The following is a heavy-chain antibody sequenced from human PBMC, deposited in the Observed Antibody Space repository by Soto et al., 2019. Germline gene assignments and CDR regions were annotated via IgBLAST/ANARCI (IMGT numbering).Heavy chain of an antibody. CDR3: ARGGTIFGARSSPEYYYYYYMDV. D-gene: IGHD3-3*01. V-gene: IGHV1-18*01. CDR2: ISAYNGNT. J-gene: IGHJ6*03. CDR1: GYTFTSYG. Sequence: ASVKVSCKASGYTFTSYGISWVRQAPGQGLEWMGWISAYNGNTNYAQKLQGRVTRTTDTSTSTAYMELRSLRSDDTAVYYCARGGTIFGARSSPEYYYYYYMDVWGKGTTVTVSS.